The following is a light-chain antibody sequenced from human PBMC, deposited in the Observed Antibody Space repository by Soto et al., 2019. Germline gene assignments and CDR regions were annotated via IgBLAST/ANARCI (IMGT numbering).Light chain of an antibody. CDR3: QQYHSYPLT. CDR2: GAS. J-gene: IGKJ4*01. Sequence: EIVLTQSPGTLSLSPGERATLSCRASQSVVSSHLAWFQQKPGQAPRLLIYGASTRATGIPDRISGGGSGTDFTLTISRLEPEDFAVYYCQQYHSYPLTFGGGTKVDIK. V-gene: IGKV3-20*01. CDR1: QSVVSSH.